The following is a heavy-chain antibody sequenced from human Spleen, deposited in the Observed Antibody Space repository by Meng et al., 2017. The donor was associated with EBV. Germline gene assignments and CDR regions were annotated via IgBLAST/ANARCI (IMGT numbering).Heavy chain of an antibody. D-gene: IGHD3/OR15-3a*01. CDR2: ISNSGTTI. J-gene: IGHJ4*02. CDR3: ARGTGRWTFDY. V-gene: IGHV3-11*01. Sequence: VRLGQAGRDLGKPGGSLRLPCAASGFIFSDSYMSWIRQTPGKGLEWISYISNSGTTIKYADSVKGRFTISRDNAKNSLYLQMNSLRADDTAVYYCARGTGRWTFDYWGQGNLVTVSS. CDR1: GFIFSDSY.